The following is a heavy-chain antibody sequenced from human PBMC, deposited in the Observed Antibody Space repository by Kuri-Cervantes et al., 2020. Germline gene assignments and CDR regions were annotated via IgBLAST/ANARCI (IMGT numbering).Heavy chain of an antibody. D-gene: IGHD4-17*01. Sequence: ESLKISCTVSGGSISSYYWSWIRQPLGKGLEWIGYIYYSGSTNYNPSLKSRVTISVDTSKNQFSLKLSSVTAADTAVYYCAREKTYGDYPLGAFDIWGQGTMVTVSS. CDR3: AREKTYGDYPLGAFDI. CDR2: IYYSGST. CDR1: GGSISSYY. J-gene: IGHJ3*02. V-gene: IGHV4-59*01.